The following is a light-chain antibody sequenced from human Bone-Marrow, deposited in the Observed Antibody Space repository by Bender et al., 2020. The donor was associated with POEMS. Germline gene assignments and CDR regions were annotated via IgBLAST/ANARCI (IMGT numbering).Light chain of an antibody. J-gene: IGLJ2*01. V-gene: IGLV2-14*01. Sequence: QSALTQPASVSGSPGQSISISCTGTSSDVGGYDHVCWYQQHPGKAPKLMMYDVIHRPSGVSNRFSGSKSGNTASLTISGLQAEDEADYYCSSFTTSSSVVFGGGTKLTVL. CDR3: SSFTTSSSVV. CDR1: SSDVGGYDH. CDR2: DVI.